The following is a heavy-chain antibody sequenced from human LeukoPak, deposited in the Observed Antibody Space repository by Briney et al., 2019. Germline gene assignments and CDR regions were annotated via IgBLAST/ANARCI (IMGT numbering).Heavy chain of an antibody. CDR3: ARGDSGWYLGLGFDY. V-gene: IGHV4-38-2*02. J-gene: IGHJ4*02. Sequence: SETLSLTCTVSGFSISSGFYWGWVRQPPEKGLEWIASIYSSGSTFYNPSLKSRVTISVDTSKNQVSLKLRSVTAADTAVYYCARGDSGWYLGLGFDYWGQGALVTVSS. CDR2: IYSSGST. CDR1: GFSISSGFY. D-gene: IGHD6-19*01.